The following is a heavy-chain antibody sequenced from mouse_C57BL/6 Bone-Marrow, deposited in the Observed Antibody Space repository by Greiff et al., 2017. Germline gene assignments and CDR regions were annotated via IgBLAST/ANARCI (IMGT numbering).Heavy chain of an antibody. J-gene: IGHJ2*01. D-gene: IGHD2-4*01. CDR3: ARYRYDYDEDGFDY. CDR1: GYTFTSYT. CDR2: INPSSGYT. V-gene: IGHV1-4*01. Sequence: VKLMESGAELARPGASVKMSCKASGYTFTSYTMHWVKQRPGQGLEWIGYINPSSGYTKYNQKFKDKATLTADKSSSTAYMQLSSLTSEDSAVYYCARYRYDYDEDGFDYWGQGTTLTVSS.